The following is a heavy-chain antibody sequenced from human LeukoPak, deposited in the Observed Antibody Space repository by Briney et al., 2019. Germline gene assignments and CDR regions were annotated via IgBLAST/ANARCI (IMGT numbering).Heavy chain of an antibody. Sequence: GGALRLSFAVSGFTFSSYEMNWVRQAPGKGLEWVAYISTGGSTMYYADSVRGRFTISRDNAKNSLYLQMNSLRAEDTAVYYCARGYYDSSGYYNGAYWGQGTLVTVSS. V-gene: IGHV3-48*03. CDR1: GFTFSSYE. D-gene: IGHD3-22*01. J-gene: IGHJ4*02. CDR2: ISTGGSTM. CDR3: ARGYYDSSGYYNGAY.